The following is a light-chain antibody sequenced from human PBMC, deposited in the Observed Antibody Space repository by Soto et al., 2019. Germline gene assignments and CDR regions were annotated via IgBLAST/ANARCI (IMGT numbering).Light chain of an antibody. Sequence: EIMMTQSPVTLSVSPGERATLSCRASQTVSTNLAWYQLKPGQAPRLLLYGASTRATGIPARFSGSGSGTDFTLTISSLEPEDFAVYYCQQRKSFGQGTKVDIK. CDR1: QTVSTN. CDR3: QQRKS. CDR2: GAS. J-gene: IGKJ1*01. V-gene: IGKV3D-15*01.